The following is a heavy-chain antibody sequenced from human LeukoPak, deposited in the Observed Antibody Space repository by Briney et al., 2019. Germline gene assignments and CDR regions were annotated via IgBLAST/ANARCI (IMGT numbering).Heavy chain of an antibody. CDR3: ARHRYYDSSGYYYFFNYYYYMDV. CDR1: GDSISSGSYY. J-gene: IGHJ6*03. CDR2: IYTSGST. D-gene: IGHD3-22*01. V-gene: IGHV4-61*02. Sequence: SQTLSLTCTVSGDSISSGSYYWSWIRQPAGKGLEWIGRIYTSGSTNYNPSLKSRVTISVDTSKNQFSLKLSSVTAADTAVYYCARHRYYDSSGYYYFFNYYYYMDVWGKGTTVTISS.